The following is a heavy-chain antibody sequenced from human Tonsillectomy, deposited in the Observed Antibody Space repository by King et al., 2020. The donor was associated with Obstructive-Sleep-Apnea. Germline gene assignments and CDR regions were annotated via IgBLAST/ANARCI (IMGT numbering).Heavy chain of an antibody. J-gene: IGHJ2*01. Sequence: VQLQESGPGLVKPSQTLSLTCTVSGGSISSGGYYWSWIRQHPGKGLEWIGYIYYSGSTDYNPSLKSRVTISVETSKNQFSLKLSSVTAADTAVYYCARARFGELPEYWYFDLWGRGTLVTVSS. D-gene: IGHD3-10*01. V-gene: IGHV4-31*03. CDR2: IYYSGST. CDR3: ARARFGELPEYWYFDL. CDR1: GGSISSGGYY.